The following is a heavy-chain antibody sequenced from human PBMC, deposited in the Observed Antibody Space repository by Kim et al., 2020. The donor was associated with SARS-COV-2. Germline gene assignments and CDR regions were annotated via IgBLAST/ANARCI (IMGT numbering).Heavy chain of an antibody. D-gene: IGHD2-15*01. CDR3: ATNLQEDIVVVVAATPFDY. CDR1: GGTFSSYA. CDR2: IIPIFGTA. V-gene: IGHV1-69*13. J-gene: IGHJ4*02. Sequence: SVKVSCKASGGTFSSYAISWVRQAPGQGLEWMGGIIPIFGTANYAQKFQGRVTITADESTSTAYMELSSLRSEDTAVYYCATNLQEDIVVVVAATPFDYWGQGTLVTVSS.